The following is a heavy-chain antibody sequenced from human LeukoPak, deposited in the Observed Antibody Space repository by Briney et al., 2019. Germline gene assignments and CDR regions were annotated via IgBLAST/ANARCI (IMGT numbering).Heavy chain of an antibody. J-gene: IGHJ4*02. CDR3: ARGGHVRGGDRLGPRGY. D-gene: IGHD2-21*02. CDR2: INHSGST. Sequence: SETLSLTCAVYGGSFSGYYWSWIRQPPGKGLEWIGEINHSGSTNYNPSLKSRVTISVDTSKNQFSLKLSSVTAADTAVYYCARGGHVRGGDRLGPRGYWGQGTLVTVSS. V-gene: IGHV4-34*01. CDR1: GGSFSGYY.